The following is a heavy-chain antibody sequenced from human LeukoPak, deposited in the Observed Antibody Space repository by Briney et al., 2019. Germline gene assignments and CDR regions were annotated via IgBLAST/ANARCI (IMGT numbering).Heavy chain of an antibody. CDR1: GFNFRDYW. J-gene: IGHJ3*02. Sequence: GGSLRLSCAVSGFNFRDYWMSWVRQAPGKGLEWVGRIISKTAGETTHYAAPVKGRFTVSRDDSTKTLYLQMSSLKTEDTALYYCIASSGSDAFDIWGQGTMVTVSS. V-gene: IGHV3-15*01. CDR2: IISKTAGETT. CDR3: IASSGSDAFDI. D-gene: IGHD3-22*01.